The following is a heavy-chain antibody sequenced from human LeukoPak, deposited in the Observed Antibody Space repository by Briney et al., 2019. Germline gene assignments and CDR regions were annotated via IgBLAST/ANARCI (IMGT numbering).Heavy chain of an antibody. J-gene: IGHJ6*03. CDR2: IIPIFGTA. Sequence: GASVKVSCKASGYTFTSYYMHWVRQAPGQGLEWMGGIIPIFGTANYAQKFQGRVTITADKSTSTAYMELSSLRSEDTAVYYCARNRAVDTAMVQDYYYYMDVWGKGTTVTVSS. CDR1: GYTFTSYY. CDR3: ARNRAVDTAMVQDYYYYMDV. D-gene: IGHD5-18*01. V-gene: IGHV1-69*06.